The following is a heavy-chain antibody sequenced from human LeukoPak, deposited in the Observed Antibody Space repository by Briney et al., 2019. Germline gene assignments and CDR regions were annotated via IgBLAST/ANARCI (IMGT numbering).Heavy chain of an antibody. Sequence: ASVKVSCKASGGTFSSYAISWVRQAPGQGLEWMGWISAYNGNTDYAQNLQDRVTMTTDTSTSTAYMGLRSLRSDDMAVYYCARVGAYCSSSSCFDYWDQGTLVTVSS. CDR3: ARVGAYCSSSSCFDY. J-gene: IGHJ4*02. V-gene: IGHV1-18*03. CDR1: GGTFSSYA. CDR2: ISAYNGNT. D-gene: IGHD2-2*01.